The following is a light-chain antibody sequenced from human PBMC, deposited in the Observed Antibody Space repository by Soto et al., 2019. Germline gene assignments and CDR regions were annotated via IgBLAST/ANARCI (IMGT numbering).Light chain of an antibody. V-gene: IGKV1D-16*01. J-gene: IGKJ5*01. CDR3: QQYDSYPIT. CDR2: GTS. CDR1: QGIRNL. Sequence: DVHLSQSPSSLSTSVGNRVPITCRASQGIRNLLVWYQQKPEKAPKSLIYGTSNLESGVPSRFSGSGSGTDYTLTISSPQPEDFETYYCQQYDSYPITFGQGTRLEIK.